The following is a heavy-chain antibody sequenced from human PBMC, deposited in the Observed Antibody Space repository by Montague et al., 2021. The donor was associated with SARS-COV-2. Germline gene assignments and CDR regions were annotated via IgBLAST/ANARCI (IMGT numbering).Heavy chain of an antibody. Sequence: SETRSLTCSVSGGSITDRTYYWGCIRQSPGKGLEWIGAINYSGTTXYNPSLKSRVTISLDTAKNQFSLKMTSVTAADTAVYYCARHWGTAAAGNWGQGTLVTVPS. CDR3: ARHWGTAAAGN. V-gene: IGHV4-39*01. J-gene: IGHJ4*02. CDR1: GGSITDRTYY. CDR2: INYSGTT. D-gene: IGHD6-13*01.